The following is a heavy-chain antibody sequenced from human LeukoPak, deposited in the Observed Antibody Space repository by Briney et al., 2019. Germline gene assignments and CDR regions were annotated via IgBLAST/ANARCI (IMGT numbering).Heavy chain of an antibody. CDR2: FYYSGNT. CDR1: GGSISSGDYY. Sequence: SQTLSLTCTVSGGSISSGDYYWSWIRQPPGKGLEWIGYFYYSGNTYYNPSLKSRVTISVDTSKNQFSLKLSSVTAADTAVYYCARSIIVVVPAAPSYYYYGMDVWGQGTTVTVSS. V-gene: IGHV4-30-4*01. CDR3: ARSIIVVVPAAPSYYYYGMDV. J-gene: IGHJ6*02. D-gene: IGHD2-2*01.